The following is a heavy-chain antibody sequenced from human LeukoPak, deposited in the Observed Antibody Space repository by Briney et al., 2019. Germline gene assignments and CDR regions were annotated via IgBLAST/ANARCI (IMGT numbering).Heavy chain of an antibody. CDR2: IYNAMNT. CDR3: PQTPGWPGFDF. D-gene: IGHD6-19*01. V-gene: IGHV4-59*08. J-gene: IGHJ4*02. Sequence: SETLSLTCSASVASPSSIYWSWIRQPPGPTLEWMGDIYNAMNTKYNPSLTTRVTISVDTYTNQFSLSLTSLTASDTPICYCPQTPGWPGFDFWGAGALVTVSS. CDR1: VASPSSIY.